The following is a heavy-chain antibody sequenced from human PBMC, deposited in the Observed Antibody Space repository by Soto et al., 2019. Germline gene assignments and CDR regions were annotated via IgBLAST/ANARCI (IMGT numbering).Heavy chain of an antibody. CDR2: IKQDGSEK. V-gene: IGHV3-7*01. CDR3: SKGLTRGDY. J-gene: IGHJ4*02. CDR1: GFTFSSYW. Sequence: PGGSLRLSCVASGFTFSSYWMSWVHQAPGKGLEWVANIKQDGSEKYYMDSVKGRFTISRDNAKNSLYLQMNSLRAEDTAVYYCSKGLTRGDYWGQGALVTVSS. D-gene: IGHD7-27*01.